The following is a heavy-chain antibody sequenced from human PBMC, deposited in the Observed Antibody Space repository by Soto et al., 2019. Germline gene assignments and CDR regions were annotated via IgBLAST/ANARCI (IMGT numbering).Heavy chain of an antibody. CDR2: ISGSRTYI. D-gene: IGHD1-1*01. CDR3: PRGDGTGLYNRGRSPRY. CDR1: GFTFSYYS. V-gene: IGHV3-21*04. Sequence: EVQLVESGGGLVKPGESIRVSGAASGFTFSYYSLHWVRQARGKALEWVSSISGSRTYIYYPDRVKSRVTISSDNAKSSLELRMDSLTAEDAAGSYCPRGDGTGLYNRGRSPRYRGEGTLGAVAA. J-gene: IGHJ4*02.